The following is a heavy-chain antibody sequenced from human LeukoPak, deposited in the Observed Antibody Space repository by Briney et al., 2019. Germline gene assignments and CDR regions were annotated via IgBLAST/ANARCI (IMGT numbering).Heavy chain of an antibody. Sequence: SETLSLTCAVYGGSFSGYYWSWIRQPPGKGLEWIGEINHSGGTNYNPSLKSRVTISVDTSKNQFSLKLSSVTAADTAVYYCARGRETAAGTGEFDYWGQGTLVTVSS. V-gene: IGHV4-34*01. D-gene: IGHD6-13*01. CDR1: GGSFSGYY. CDR3: ARGRETAAGTGEFDY. CDR2: INHSGGT. J-gene: IGHJ4*02.